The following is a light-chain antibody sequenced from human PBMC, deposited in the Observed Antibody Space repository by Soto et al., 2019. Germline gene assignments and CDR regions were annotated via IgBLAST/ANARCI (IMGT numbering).Light chain of an antibody. V-gene: IGLV1-40*01. CDR3: QSYDSSLSGV. CDR1: SSNIGAGYD. J-gene: IGLJ3*02. Sequence: QSVLTQPTSVSGAPGQGVAIFCTGSSSNIGAGYDVHWYQHLPGTAPKLLIHGNSNRPSGVPDRFSGSKSGTSASLAITGLQAEDEADYYCQSYDSSLSGVFGGGTKLTVL. CDR2: GNS.